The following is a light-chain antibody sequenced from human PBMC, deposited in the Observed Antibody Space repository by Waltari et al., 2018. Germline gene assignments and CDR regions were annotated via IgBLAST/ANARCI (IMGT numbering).Light chain of an antibody. CDR3: CSYAEASLLANSYV. Sequence: HSALTQPASVSGSPGQSVTISCTGTNSDVGSFHLVSWYQHHPGKAPNLMIYGVTKRPSGVSNRFPGSKSGNTASLTISGLQAEDESDYYCCSYAEASLLANSYVFGTGTKVTVL. V-gene: IGLV2-23*02. CDR2: GVT. J-gene: IGLJ1*01. CDR1: NSDVGSFHL.